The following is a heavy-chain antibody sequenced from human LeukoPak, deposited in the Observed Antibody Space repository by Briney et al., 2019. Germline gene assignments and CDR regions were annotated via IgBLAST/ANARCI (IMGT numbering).Heavy chain of an antibody. V-gene: IGHV4-59*01. CDR2: IYYSGST. Sequence: PSETLSLTCTVSGGSISSYYWSWLRQPTGKGLEGIGYIYYSGSTNYNPSLESRVTISVDTSRNQFSLKLSSVTAADTAVYYCARASVYYDILTGRNDDAFDIWGQGTMVTVSS. CDR1: GGSISSYY. D-gene: IGHD3-9*01. J-gene: IGHJ3*02. CDR3: ARASVYYDILTGRNDDAFDI.